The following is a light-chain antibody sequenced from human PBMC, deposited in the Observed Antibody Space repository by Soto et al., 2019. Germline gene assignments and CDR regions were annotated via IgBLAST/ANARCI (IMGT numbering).Light chain of an antibody. V-gene: IGKV1-5*01. CDR1: QSISSW. Sequence: MQLTQSPSSLSASVGYRVRITCRSSQSISSWLARYQQKPGKAPKLLIYEASSLESGVPSRFSGSGSGTEFTLTISSLQHDDFATYYCQQYPSYSPGFGQGTKVDIK. J-gene: IGKJ1*01. CDR2: EAS. CDR3: QQYPSYSPG.